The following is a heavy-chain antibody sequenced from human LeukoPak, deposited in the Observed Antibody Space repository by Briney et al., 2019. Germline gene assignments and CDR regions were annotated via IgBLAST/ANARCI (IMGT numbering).Heavy chain of an antibody. J-gene: IGHJ5*02. CDR1: GYTFTVYY. CDR2: INPNSGGT. CDR3: AREIPSAVNWFDP. D-gene: IGHD4/OR15-4a*01. V-gene: IGHV1-2*02. Sequence: ASVTVSCKASGYTFTVYYIHWVRQAPGQGLEWMGWINPNSGGTNYAQKFQGRVTMTRDTSITTAYMGVSRLRSDDTAVYYCAREIPSAVNWFDPWGQGTLVTVSS.